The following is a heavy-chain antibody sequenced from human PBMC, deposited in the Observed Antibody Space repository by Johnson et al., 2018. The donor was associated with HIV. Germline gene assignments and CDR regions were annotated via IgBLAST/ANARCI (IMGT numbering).Heavy chain of an antibody. CDR1: GFTFSSYW. CDR2: INSDGSST. CDR3: ARGSGSYGDAFDI. Sequence: VQLVESGGGLVQPGGSLGLSCAASGFTFSSYWMHWVRQAPGKGLVWVSRINSDGSSTTYADSVKGRFTISRDNAKNILYLQMNSLRAGDTAVYYCARGSGSYGDAFDIWGQGTMVTVSS. D-gene: IGHD1-26*01. V-gene: IGHV3-74*01. J-gene: IGHJ3*02.